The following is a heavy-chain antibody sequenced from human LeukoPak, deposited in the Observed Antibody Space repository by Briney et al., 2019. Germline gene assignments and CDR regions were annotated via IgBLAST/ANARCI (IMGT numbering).Heavy chain of an antibody. D-gene: IGHD5-12*01. Sequence: SVKVSCKASGYTFTSYDINWVRQAPGQGLEWMGGIIPIFGTANYAQKFQGRVTITADGSTSTAYMELSSLRSEDTAVYYCAREGGGYSTYFDYWGQGTLVTVSS. J-gene: IGHJ4*02. CDR2: IIPIFGTA. V-gene: IGHV1-69*13. CDR1: GYTFTSYD. CDR3: AREGGGYSTYFDY.